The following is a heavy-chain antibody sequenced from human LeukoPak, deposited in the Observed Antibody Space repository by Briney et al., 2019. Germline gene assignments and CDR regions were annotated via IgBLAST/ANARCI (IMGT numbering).Heavy chain of an antibody. D-gene: IGHD3-22*01. Sequence: GGTLRLSCAASGFTFRNYGMNWVRQAPGKGLEWVSLMSGSGARTYYADSVKGRFTISRDNSKNTLYLHMNSLRAEDTAVYYCAKGYYYDNSGESYFDYWGQGTLVTVSS. CDR3: AKGYYYDNSGESYFDY. V-gene: IGHV3-23*01. CDR1: GFTFRNYG. J-gene: IGHJ4*02. CDR2: MSGSGART.